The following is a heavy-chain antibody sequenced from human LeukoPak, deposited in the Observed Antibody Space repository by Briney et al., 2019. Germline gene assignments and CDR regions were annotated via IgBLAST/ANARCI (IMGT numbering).Heavy chain of an antibody. V-gene: IGHV2-5*01. CDR1: GGSINSHYW. J-gene: IGHJ4*02. D-gene: IGHD5-18*01. CDR2: IYWNDDK. Sequence: TLSLTCTVSGGSINSHYWSWIRQPPGKALEWLALIYWNDDKRYSPSLKSRLTITKDTSKNQVVLTMTNMDPVDTATYYCAHLNVDTAMVFDYWGQGTLVTVSS. CDR3: AHLNVDTAMVFDY.